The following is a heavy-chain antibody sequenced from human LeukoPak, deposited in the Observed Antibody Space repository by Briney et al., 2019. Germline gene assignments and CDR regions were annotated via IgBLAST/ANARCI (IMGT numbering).Heavy chain of an antibody. J-gene: IGHJ4*02. CDR2: IDGGGSST. CDR3: ARDIVIGSGSCLD. CDR1: GFTFSYHW. V-gene: IGHV3-74*01. D-gene: IGHD3-10*01. Sequence: AGGSLRLSCGASGFTFSYHWMHWVRQVPGKGLVWVSRIDGGGSSTSYADSVKGRFSISRDNAKSTLYLQMSSLRAEDTAVYYCARDIVIGSGSCLDWGQGTLVTVSS.